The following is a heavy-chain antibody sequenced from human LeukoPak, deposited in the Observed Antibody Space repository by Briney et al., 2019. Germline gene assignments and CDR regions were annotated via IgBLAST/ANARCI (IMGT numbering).Heavy chain of an antibody. V-gene: IGHV3-33*01. J-gene: IGHJ4*02. CDR3: ARDFLSDIVVVPAAMGD. CDR1: GFTFSSYG. D-gene: IGHD2-2*01. Sequence: GGSLRLSCAASGFTFSSYGRLWLRQAPGKGLKGVADIWYDGSNKYYADYVKGRFTISRDNSTNNLYLQMNSLRAEDTAVYYCARDFLSDIVVVPAAMGDWGQGTLVTVSS. CDR2: IWYDGSNK.